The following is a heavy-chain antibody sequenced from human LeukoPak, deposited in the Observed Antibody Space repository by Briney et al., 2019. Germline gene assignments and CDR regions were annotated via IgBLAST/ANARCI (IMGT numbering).Heavy chain of an antibody. CDR3: AGTYDFWSGYRNWFDP. V-gene: IGHV4-34*01. D-gene: IGHD3-3*01. CDR1: GGSLSGYY. J-gene: IGHJ5*02. Sequence: SETLSLTCAVYGGSLSGYYWSWIRQPPGKGLEWIGEIHHGGRTKYHPALKSRVTISVDTPNNQFSLKLSSMTAADTAVYYCAGTYDFWSGYRNWFDPWGQGTLVTVSS. CDR2: IHHGGRT.